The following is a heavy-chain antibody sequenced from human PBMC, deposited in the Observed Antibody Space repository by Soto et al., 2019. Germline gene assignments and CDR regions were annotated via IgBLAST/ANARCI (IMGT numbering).Heavy chain of an antibody. Sequence: GGSLRLSCASSGFPFSSYGMHWVRQAPGKGLEWVAVISYDGSNKYYADSVKGRFTISRDNSKNTLYLQMNSLRAEDTAVYYCAKGEGIAAAGTLDYWGQGTLVTVSS. J-gene: IGHJ4*02. V-gene: IGHV3-30*18. CDR3: AKGEGIAAAGTLDY. D-gene: IGHD6-13*01. CDR2: ISYDGSNK. CDR1: GFPFSSYG.